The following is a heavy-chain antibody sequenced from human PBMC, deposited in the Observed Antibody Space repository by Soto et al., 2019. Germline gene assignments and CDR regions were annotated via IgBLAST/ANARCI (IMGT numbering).Heavy chain of an antibody. CDR1: GFTFSSYS. CDR2: ISSNSYI. J-gene: IGHJ5*02. V-gene: IGHV3-21*01. CDR3: VRDNWFDP. Sequence: EVQLVESGGGLVKPGGSLRLSCTASGFTFSSYSMNWVRQAPGKGLEWVSSISSNSYIYYADSVKGRFTISRDNAKNSLYLLMNSLRADDTAVYYCVRDNWFDPWGQGTLVTVSS.